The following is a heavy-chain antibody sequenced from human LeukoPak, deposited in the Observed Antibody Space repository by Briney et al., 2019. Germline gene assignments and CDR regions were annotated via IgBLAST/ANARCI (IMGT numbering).Heavy chain of an antibody. CDR3: TRSEYSSSFDY. D-gene: IGHD6-6*01. CDR2: ISYDGSNK. CDR1: GFTFSSYA. Sequence: GGSLRLSCVVSGFTFSSYAMHWVRQAPGKGLEWVAVISYDGSNKYYADSVKGRFTISRDNSKNTLYLQMSSLRAEDTAVYYCTRSEYSSSFDYWGQGTLVTVSS. V-gene: IGHV3-30-3*01. J-gene: IGHJ4*02.